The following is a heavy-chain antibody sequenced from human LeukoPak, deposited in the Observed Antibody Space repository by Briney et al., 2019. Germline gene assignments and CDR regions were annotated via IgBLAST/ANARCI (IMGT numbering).Heavy chain of an antibody. CDR2: IRYDGSNK. J-gene: IGHJ6*03. Sequence: GGSLRLSCAASGFTFSSYGMHWVRQAPGKGLEWAAFIRYDGSNKYYADSVKGRFTISRDNSKNTLYLQMNSLRAEDTAVYYCAKDKGIGATPGVYYYYYMDVWGKGTTVTVSS. V-gene: IGHV3-30*02. CDR3: AKDKGIGATPGVYYYYYMDV. D-gene: IGHD1-26*01. CDR1: GFTFSSYG.